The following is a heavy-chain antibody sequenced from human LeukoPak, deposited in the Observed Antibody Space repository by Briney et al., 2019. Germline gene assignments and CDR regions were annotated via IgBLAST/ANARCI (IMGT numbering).Heavy chain of an antibody. CDR2: IYYSGST. Sequence: SETLSLTCTVSGGSISSHYWSWIRQPPGEGLEWIGYIYYSGSTNYNPSLKSRVTISVDTSKNQFSLKLSSVTAADTAVYYCAREAYSSSSVLFDYWGQGTLVTVSS. D-gene: IGHD6-6*01. CDR3: AREAYSSSSVLFDY. CDR1: GGSISSHY. J-gene: IGHJ4*02. V-gene: IGHV4-59*11.